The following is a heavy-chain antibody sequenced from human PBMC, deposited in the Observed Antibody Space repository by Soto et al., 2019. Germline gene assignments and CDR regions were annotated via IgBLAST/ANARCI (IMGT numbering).Heavy chain of an antibody. Sequence: QVTLKESGPVLVKPTETLTLTCTISGFSLSNGRMGVSWIRQPPGRALEWHAHFFSDAERSYSTSMQSRLTMSQDTSGTQVVLTMTNMDPQDTGTYFCARMNADSGSHYYAMDVWGPGTPVTVSS. CDR3: ARMNADSGSHYYAMDV. V-gene: IGHV2-26*03. J-gene: IGHJ6*02. D-gene: IGHD4-17*01. CDR2: FFSDAER. CDR1: GFSLSNGRMG.